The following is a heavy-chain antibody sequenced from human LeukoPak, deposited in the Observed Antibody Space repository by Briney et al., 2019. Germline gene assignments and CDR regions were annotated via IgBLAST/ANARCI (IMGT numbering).Heavy chain of an antibody. CDR1: GFNFNDYP. D-gene: IGHD1-26*01. CDR3: AKENPVGGTNYFDY. V-gene: IGHV3-23*01. CDR2: ITSSGGTT. Sequence: PGGSLRLSCAASGFNFNDYPMSWVRQTPGKGLEWVLAITSSGGTTYYADSVRGRFTISRDNSKNTLYLQMNTLRAEDRAVYYCAKENPVGGTNYFDYWGQGTLVTVSS. J-gene: IGHJ4*02.